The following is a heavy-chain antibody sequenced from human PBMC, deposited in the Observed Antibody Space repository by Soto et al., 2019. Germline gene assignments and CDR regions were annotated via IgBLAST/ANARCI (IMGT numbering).Heavy chain of an antibody. J-gene: IGHJ4*02. V-gene: IGHV4-39*07. CDR3: ARGGVVIMDFDY. D-gene: IGHD3-3*01. CDR2: IYHSGST. CDR1: GGSISSGDYY. Sequence: SETLSLTCTVSGGSISSGDYYWSWIRQPPGKGLEWIGEIYHSGSTNYNPSLKSRVTISVDKSKNQFSLKLSSVTAADTAVYYCARGGVVIMDFDYWGQGTLVTVSS.